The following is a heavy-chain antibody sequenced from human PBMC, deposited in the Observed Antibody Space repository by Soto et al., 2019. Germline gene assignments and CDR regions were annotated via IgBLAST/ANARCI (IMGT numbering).Heavy chain of an antibody. CDR3: SRGTCTYMRVFMRGRYSGLDV. CDR2: ISSNSDYI. D-gene: IGHD5-18*01. Sequence: LVESGGGLVKPGGSLRLSCAASGFTLYNYNMNWVRQAPGKGLEWVSSISSNSDYIWYADSVEGRFTVSRDNAKNSLFLQNYGLRDEDTAVYYCSRGTCTYMRVFMRGRYSGLDVWGRGTTVIVS. V-gene: IGHV3-21*01. J-gene: IGHJ6*02. CDR1: GFTLYNYN.